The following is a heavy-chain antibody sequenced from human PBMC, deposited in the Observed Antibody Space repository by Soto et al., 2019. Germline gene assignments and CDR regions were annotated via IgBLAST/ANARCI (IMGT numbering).Heavy chain of an antibody. CDR3: ANAYCSSTSCYGTRYFQH. Sequence: PGGSLRLSCAASGFTFSSYAMSWVRQAPGKGLEWVSAISGSGGSTYYADSVKGRFTISRDNSKNTLYLQMNSLRAEDTAVYYCANAYCSSTSCYGTRYFQHWGQGTLVTVSS. V-gene: IGHV3-23*01. CDR2: ISGSGGST. J-gene: IGHJ1*01. CDR1: GFTFSSYA. D-gene: IGHD2-2*01.